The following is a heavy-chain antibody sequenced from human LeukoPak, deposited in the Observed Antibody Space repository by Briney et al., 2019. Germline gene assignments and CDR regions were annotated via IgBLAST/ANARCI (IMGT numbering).Heavy chain of an antibody. D-gene: IGHD1-26*01. CDR1: GGSISSYY. V-gene: IGHV4-4*07. J-gene: IGHJ5*02. CDR3: ARDGRYGYNWFDP. CDR2: IYTSGST. Sequence: SETLSLTCTVSGGSISSYYWSWIRQPAGKGLEWIGRIYTSGSTNYNPSLKSRVTISVDKSKNQFSLKLSSVTAADTAAYYCARDGRYGYNWFDPWGQGTLVTVSS.